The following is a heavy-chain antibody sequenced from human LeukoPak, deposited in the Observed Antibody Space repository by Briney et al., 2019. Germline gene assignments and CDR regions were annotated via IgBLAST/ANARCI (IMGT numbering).Heavy chain of an antibody. CDR3: ASDSPGYSSGSYFTY. CDR2: IKQDGSEK. D-gene: IGHD2-15*01. V-gene: IGHV3-7*03. J-gene: IGHJ4*02. CDR1: GFIFRTYW. Sequence: GGSLRLSCAASGFIFRTYWMSWVRQAPGQGLEWVANIKQDGSEKYYVDSVKGRFTISRDNAKNSLYLQMNSLRDEDTAVYYSASDSPGYSSGSYFTYWGQGTLVTVSS.